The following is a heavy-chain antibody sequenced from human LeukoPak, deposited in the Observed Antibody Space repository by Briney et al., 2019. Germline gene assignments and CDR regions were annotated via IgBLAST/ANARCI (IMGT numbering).Heavy chain of an antibody. V-gene: IGHV3-48*01. CDR1: GFTFSSYS. CDR3: ARDECDGDCYDELDY. J-gene: IGHJ4*02. D-gene: IGHD2-21*02. CDR2: ISSSSSTI. Sequence: GGSLRLSCAASGFTFSSYSMNWVRQAPGKGLEWVSYISSSSSTIYYADSVKGRFTISRDNAKNSLYLQMNSLRTEDTAVYYCARDECDGDCYDELDYWGQGTLVTVSS.